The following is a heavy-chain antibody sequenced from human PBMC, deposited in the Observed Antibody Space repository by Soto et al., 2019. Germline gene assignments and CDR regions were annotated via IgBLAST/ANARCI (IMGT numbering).Heavy chain of an antibody. CDR3: AREIGIAQYDFWSGYFPAGY. J-gene: IGHJ4*02. CDR1: GYTFTSYA. Sequence: ASVKVSCKASGYTFTSYAMHWVRQAPGQRLEWMGWINAGNGNTKYSQKFQGRVTITRDTSASTAYTELSSLRSEDTAVYYCAREIGIAQYDFWSGYFPAGYWGQGTLVTVSS. V-gene: IGHV1-3*01. D-gene: IGHD3-3*01. CDR2: INAGNGNT.